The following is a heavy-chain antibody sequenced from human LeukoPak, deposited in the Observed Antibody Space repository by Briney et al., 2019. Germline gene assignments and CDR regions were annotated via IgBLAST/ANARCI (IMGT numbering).Heavy chain of an antibody. CDR1: GFTFSSYS. CDR2: ISSSSSYI. D-gene: IGHD2-2*01. V-gene: IGHV3-21*01. Sequence: PGGSLRLSCAASGFTFSSYSMNWVRQAPGKGLEWVSTISSSSSYIYYADSVKGRFTISRDNAKNSLYLQMNSLRAEDTAVYYCASDIVVVPARGGYWGQGTLVTVSS. J-gene: IGHJ4*02. CDR3: ASDIVVVPARGGY.